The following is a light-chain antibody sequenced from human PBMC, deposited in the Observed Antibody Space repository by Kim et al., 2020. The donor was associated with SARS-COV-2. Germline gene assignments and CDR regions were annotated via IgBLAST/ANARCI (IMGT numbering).Light chain of an antibody. J-gene: IGLJ1*01. Sequence: QSALTQPPSASGSPGQSVTISCTGTISDVGGYNYVSWYQQHPGKAPKLMIYEVSKRPSGVPDRFSGSKSGNTASLTVSGLQAEDEADYYCSSYTSTGTHVFGTGTKVTVL. CDR2: EVS. CDR3: SSYTSTGTHV. CDR1: ISDVGGYNY. V-gene: IGLV2-8*01.